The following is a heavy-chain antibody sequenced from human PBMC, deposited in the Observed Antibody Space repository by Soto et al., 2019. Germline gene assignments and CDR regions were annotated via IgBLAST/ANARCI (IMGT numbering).Heavy chain of an antibody. CDR3: ARTYYYDSSGYWEVDY. V-gene: IGHV3-21*01. J-gene: IGHJ4*02. CDR1: GFTFDTYV. CDR2: ITSSSTYI. Sequence: EVQLVESGGGLVKPGGSLKLSCAASGFTFDTYVMNWVRQAPGKGLEWVSSITSSSTYIYYADSVKGRFTISRDNAKNSLSLQMNSLRAEDTAVYYCARTYYYDSSGYWEVDYWGQGTLVTVSS. D-gene: IGHD3-22*01.